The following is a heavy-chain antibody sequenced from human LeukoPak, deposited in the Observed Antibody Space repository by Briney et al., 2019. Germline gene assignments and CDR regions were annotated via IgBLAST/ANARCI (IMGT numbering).Heavy chain of an antibody. D-gene: IGHD5-12*01. J-gene: IGHJ4*02. V-gene: IGHV1-46*01. Sequence: GASVKVSCKASGYTFTRYYMYWVRQAPGQWLECMGIINPSAGSTSYAQKFQGRVTMTRDTSTSTVYMELSSLKSDDTAVYYCARRNSGYQDLDFWGQGTLVTVSS. CDR3: ARRNSGYQDLDF. CDR2: INPSAGST. CDR1: GYTFTRYY.